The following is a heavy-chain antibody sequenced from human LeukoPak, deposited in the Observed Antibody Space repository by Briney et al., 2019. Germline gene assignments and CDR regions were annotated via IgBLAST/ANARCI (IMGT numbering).Heavy chain of an antibody. Sequence: GGSLRLSCATFGFTFSSYGMTWVRQAPGKGLEWVSTISISGGTTYYADSVKGRSSISRDNSKNTLYLQMNSLRAEDTAVYYCANDGYSSSWAPYYYGMDVWGQGTTVTVSS. V-gene: IGHV3-23*01. D-gene: IGHD6-13*01. CDR1: GFTFSSYG. CDR2: ISISGGTT. CDR3: ANDGYSSSWAPYYYGMDV. J-gene: IGHJ6*02.